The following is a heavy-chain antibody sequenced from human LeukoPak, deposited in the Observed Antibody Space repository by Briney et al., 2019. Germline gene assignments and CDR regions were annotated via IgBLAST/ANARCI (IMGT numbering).Heavy chain of an antibody. V-gene: IGHV4-34*01. D-gene: IGHD3-22*01. J-gene: IGHJ4*02. CDR3: ASLDSSGYSYFNY. Sequence: PSETLSLTCAIYGGSFSGYYWSWIRQPPGKGLEWIGEINHSGSTNYNPSLKSRVTISVDTSKNQFSLKLSSVTAADTAVYYCASLDSSGYSYFNYWGQGTLVTVSS. CDR2: INHSGST. CDR1: GGSFSGYY.